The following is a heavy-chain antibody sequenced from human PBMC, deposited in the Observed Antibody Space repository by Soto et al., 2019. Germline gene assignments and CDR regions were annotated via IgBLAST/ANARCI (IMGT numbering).Heavy chain of an antibody. J-gene: IGHJ6*04. Sequence: PSQNLSLTCAFSGDIVSSNSAAWNWIRQSPSRGLEWLGRTYYRSKWYNDYAVSVKSRITINPDTSKNQFSLQLNSVTPEDTAVYSCARDAGYYDFWSGYYAVGHYYYGMDVWGTGTTATVSS. CDR3: ARDAGYYDFWSGYYAVGHYYYGMDV. D-gene: IGHD3-3*01. CDR2: TYYRSKWYN. V-gene: IGHV6-1*01. CDR1: GDIVSSNSAA.